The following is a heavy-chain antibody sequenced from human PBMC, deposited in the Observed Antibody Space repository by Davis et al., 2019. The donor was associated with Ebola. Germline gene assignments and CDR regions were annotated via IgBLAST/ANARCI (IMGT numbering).Heavy chain of an antibody. Sequence: AASVKVSCKASGGTFSSYAISWVRQAPGQGLEWMGGIIPTFGTASYAQKFQGRVTITADESTSTAYMEVSSLRSEDTAVYYCARDVGIALFDYWGQGTLVTVSS. CDR1: GGTFSSYA. J-gene: IGHJ4*02. CDR3: ARDVGIALFDY. CDR2: IIPTFGTA. D-gene: IGHD2-15*01. V-gene: IGHV1-69*13.